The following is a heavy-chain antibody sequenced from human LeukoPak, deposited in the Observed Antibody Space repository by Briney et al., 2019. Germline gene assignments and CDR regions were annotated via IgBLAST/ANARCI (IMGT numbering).Heavy chain of an antibody. D-gene: IGHD1-26*01. CDR1: GFSFSSYS. Sequence: PGGSLRLSCAASGFSFSSYSMNWVRQAPGKGLEWVSYISRTSSETFYTDSVKGRFTISRDNAKKSLYLQMNSLRAEDTAVYYCATQWELHPAFWGQGTLVTVSS. CDR3: ATQWELHPAF. V-gene: IGHV3-48*01. J-gene: IGHJ1*01. CDR2: ISRTSSET.